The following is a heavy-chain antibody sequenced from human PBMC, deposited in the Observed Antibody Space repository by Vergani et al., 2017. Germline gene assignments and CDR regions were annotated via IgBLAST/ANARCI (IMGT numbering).Heavy chain of an antibody. CDR2: IYYSGST. J-gene: IGHJ6*02. CDR3: ARDHNRSYDFWSGYYEFRGYYGMDV. CDR1: GGSISSYY. Sequence: QVQLQESGPGLVKPSETLSLTCTVSGGSISSYYWSWIRQPPGKGLEWIGYIYYSGSTNYNPSLKSRVTISVDTSKNQFSLKLSSVTAADTAVYYCARDHNRSYDFWSGYYEFRGYYGMDVWGQGTTVTVSS. V-gene: IGHV4-59*01. D-gene: IGHD3-3*01.